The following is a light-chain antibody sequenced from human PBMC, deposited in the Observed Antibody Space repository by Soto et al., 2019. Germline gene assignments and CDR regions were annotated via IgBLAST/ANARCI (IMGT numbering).Light chain of an antibody. J-gene: IGKJ1*01. Sequence: DIQMTQSPSSLSPSVGDRVTITCRASQGISNYLAWYQQKPGKVPKLLIYAASTLQSGVPSRFSGSGSGTDFTLTIRSLQPEDVATYYCQKYNSAPWTFGQGTKVEIK. CDR2: AAS. CDR3: QKYNSAPWT. V-gene: IGKV1-27*01. CDR1: QGISNY.